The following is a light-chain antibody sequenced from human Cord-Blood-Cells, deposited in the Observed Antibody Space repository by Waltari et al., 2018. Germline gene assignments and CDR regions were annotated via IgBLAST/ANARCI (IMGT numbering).Light chain of an antibody. CDR3: QQYNNWHIT. CDR2: GAY. V-gene: IGKV3-15*01. CDR1: QSVSSN. Sequence: EIVMTQSPATLSVSPGERATLSCRASQSVSSNLAWYQQKPGQAPRLLIYGAYTRATGIPARFSGSGSGTEFTLTISSLQSEDFAVYYCQQYNNWHITFGQGTRLEIK. J-gene: IGKJ5*01.